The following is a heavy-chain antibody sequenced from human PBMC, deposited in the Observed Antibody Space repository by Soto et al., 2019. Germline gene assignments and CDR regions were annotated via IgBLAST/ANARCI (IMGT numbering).Heavy chain of an antibody. Sequence: QVQLVQSGAEVKKPGSSVKVSCKASGGTFSSYAISWVRQAPGQGLEWMGGIIPIFGTANYAQKFQGRVTITADESTSTAYMELSSLRSEDNAVSYCARDKGTMVRGIHWFDPWGQGTLVTVSS. CDR3: ARDKGTMVRGIHWFDP. CDR2: IIPIFGTA. J-gene: IGHJ5*02. CDR1: GGTFSSYA. V-gene: IGHV1-69*01. D-gene: IGHD3-10*01.